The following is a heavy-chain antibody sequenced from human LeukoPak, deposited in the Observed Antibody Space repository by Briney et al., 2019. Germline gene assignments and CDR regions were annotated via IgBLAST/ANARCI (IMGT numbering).Heavy chain of an antibody. J-gene: IGHJ4*02. Sequence: ASVKVSCKASGYTFTGCYMHWVRQAPGQGLEWMGWINPNSGGTNYAQKFQGRVTMTRDTSISTAYMELSRLRSDDTAVYYCARDAEGCSSTSCPVDYWGQGTLVTVSS. CDR3: ARDAEGCSSTSCPVDY. CDR2: INPNSGGT. V-gene: IGHV1-2*02. D-gene: IGHD2-2*01. CDR1: GYTFTGCY.